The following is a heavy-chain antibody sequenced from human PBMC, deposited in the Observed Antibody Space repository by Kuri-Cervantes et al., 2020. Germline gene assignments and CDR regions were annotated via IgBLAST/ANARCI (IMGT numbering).Heavy chain of an antibody. D-gene: IGHD3-3*01. CDR1: GFSLSTSGVG. CDR2: IYWNDDK. J-gene: IGHJ4*02. CDR3: AHRIYDFWSGYSYYFDY. Sequence: SGPTLVKPTQTLTLTCTFSGFSLSTSGVGVGWIRQPPGKALEWLALIYWNDDKRYSPSLKSRLTITKDTSKNQVVLTMTNMDPVDTATCYCAHRIYDFWSGYSYYFDYWGQGTLVTDSS. V-gene: IGHV2-5*01.